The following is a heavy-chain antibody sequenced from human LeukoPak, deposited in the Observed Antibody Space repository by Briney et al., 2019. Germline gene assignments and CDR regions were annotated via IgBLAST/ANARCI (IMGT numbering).Heavy chain of an antibody. CDR3: ARAGDYGSGSCAFDM. Sequence: PGGSLRLSCAASGFTFSRYWMHWVRQAPGKGLVCVSRIRSDGSTTYADSVKGRFTISRGNAKNTPYLQMNSLRADDTAVYYCARAGDYGSGSCAFDMWGQGTMVTVSS. J-gene: IGHJ3*02. CDR1: GFTFSRYW. V-gene: IGHV3-74*01. CDR2: IRSDGST. D-gene: IGHD3-10*01.